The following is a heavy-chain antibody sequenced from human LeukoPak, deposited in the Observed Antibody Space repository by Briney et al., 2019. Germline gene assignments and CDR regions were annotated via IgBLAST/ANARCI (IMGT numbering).Heavy chain of an antibody. Sequence: GGSLRLSCAASGFTFSGYEMNWVRQAPGKGLEWVSYISRSARTIYDADSVKGRFTISRDNAKNSLYLQMNSLRAEDTAVYYCARVYGGSWYFDLSGRGTLVTVSS. D-gene: IGHD5-12*01. CDR2: ISRSARTI. J-gene: IGHJ2*01. CDR1: GFTFSGYE. CDR3: ARVYGGSWYFDL. V-gene: IGHV3-48*03.